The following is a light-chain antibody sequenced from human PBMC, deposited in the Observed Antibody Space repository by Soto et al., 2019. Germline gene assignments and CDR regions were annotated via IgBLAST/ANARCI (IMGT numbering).Light chain of an antibody. J-gene: IGLJ1*01. CDR2: ESN. CDR3: ASWDHSLSGYV. Sequence: QSVLTQPPSVSAAPGQKVTISCSGTISNIGNNYVSWYQQLPGAAPTLLIYESNRRPTGIPDRFSGSKSATSATLDITGPPTGDEADYYCASWDHSLSGYVFGSGTKVTVL. V-gene: IGLV1-51*02. CDR1: ISNIGNNY.